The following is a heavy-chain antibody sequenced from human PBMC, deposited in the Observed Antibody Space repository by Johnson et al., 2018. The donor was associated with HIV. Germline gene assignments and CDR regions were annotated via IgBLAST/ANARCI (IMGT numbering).Heavy chain of an antibody. CDR2: ISSTGISI. V-gene: IGHV3-48*04. CDR1: GFTFSSYW. CDR3: SSPTSGYSGVKAFDI. D-gene: IGHD3-22*01. J-gene: IGHJ3*02. Sequence: VQVVESGGGLVQPGGSLRLSCADSGFTFSSYWMNWVRQAPGKGLECLSYISSTGISIYYIDSVKGRFTISRDNAKNSLYLQMNSLRAEDSAVYYCSSPTSGYSGVKAFDIWGHGTMVTVSA.